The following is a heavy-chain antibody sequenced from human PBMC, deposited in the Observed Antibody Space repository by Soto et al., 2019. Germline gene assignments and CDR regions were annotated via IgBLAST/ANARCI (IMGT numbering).Heavy chain of an antibody. Sequence: GGSLRLSCAASGFTFSSYGMHWVRQAPGKGLEWVAVIWYDGSNKYYADSVKGRFTISRDNSKNTLYLQMNSLRAEDTAVYYCAREGYDFWSGRPIRLMDGYYFDYWGQGTLVTVSS. CDR1: GFTFSSYG. V-gene: IGHV3-33*01. CDR3: AREGYDFWSGRPIRLMDGYYFDY. J-gene: IGHJ4*02. D-gene: IGHD3-3*01. CDR2: IWYDGSNK.